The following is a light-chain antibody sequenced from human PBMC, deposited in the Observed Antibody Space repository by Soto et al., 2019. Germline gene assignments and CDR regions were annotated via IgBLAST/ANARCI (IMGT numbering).Light chain of an antibody. J-gene: IGKJ1*01. CDR3: QQTFSTPRT. Sequence: IVMTQSPDSLAVSLGERATIKFKSIQIVLFTSNNKNYLGWYQQKPGKAPNLLIYETSTLQSGVPSRFSGDGYGTDFTLSISSLHPEDFATYYCQQTFSTPRTFGQGTKVDI. V-gene: IGKV4-1*01. CDR2: ETS. CDR1: QIVLFTSNNKNY.